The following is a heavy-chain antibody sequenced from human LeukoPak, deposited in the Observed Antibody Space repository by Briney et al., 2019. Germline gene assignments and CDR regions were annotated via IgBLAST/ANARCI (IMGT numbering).Heavy chain of an antibody. CDR3: ARMNLLYSSGWYLIDY. J-gene: IGHJ4*02. CDR1: GFSLSTSGMC. CDR2: IDWDDDK. Sequence: ESGPTLVNPTQTLTLTCTFSGFSLSTSGMCVSWIRQPPGKALEWLARIDWDDDKYYSTSLKTRLTISKDTSKNQVVLTMTNMDPVDTATYYCARMNLLYSSGWYLIDYWGQGTLVTVSS. D-gene: IGHD6-19*01. V-gene: IGHV2-70*11.